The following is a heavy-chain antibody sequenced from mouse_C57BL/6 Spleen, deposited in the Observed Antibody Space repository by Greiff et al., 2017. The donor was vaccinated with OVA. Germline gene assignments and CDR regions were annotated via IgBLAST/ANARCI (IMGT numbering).Heavy chain of an antibody. CDR3: ASVVGRGFAY. CDR2: INYDGSST. D-gene: IGHD1-1*02. Sequence: EVKLMESEGGLVQPGSSMKLSCTASGFTFSDYYMAWVRQVPEKGLEWVANINYDGSSTYYLDSLKSRFIISRDNAKNILYLQMSSLKSEDTATYYCASVVGRGFAYWGQGTLVTVSA. CDR1: GFTFSDYY. J-gene: IGHJ3*01. V-gene: IGHV5-16*01.